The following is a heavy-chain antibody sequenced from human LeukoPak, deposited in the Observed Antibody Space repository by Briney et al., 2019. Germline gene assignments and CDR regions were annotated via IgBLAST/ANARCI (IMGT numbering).Heavy chain of an antibody. Sequence: PGGSLRLSCAASGFTISSYWMHWVRQAPGKGLVWVSRINSDESSTSYADSVKGRFTISRDNAKNSLYLQMNSLRAEDTAVYYCARGHYDSSGQSDYWGQGTLVTVSS. CDR3: ARGHYDSSGQSDY. CDR2: INSDESST. D-gene: IGHD3-22*01. V-gene: IGHV3-74*01. J-gene: IGHJ4*02. CDR1: GFTISSYW.